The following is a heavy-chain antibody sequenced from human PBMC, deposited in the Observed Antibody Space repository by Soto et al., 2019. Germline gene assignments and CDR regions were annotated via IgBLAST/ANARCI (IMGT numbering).Heavy chain of an antibody. CDR2: IYYSGST. CDR3: ARSFGGELTYYYYGMDV. J-gene: IGHJ6*02. D-gene: IGHD1-26*01. Sequence: SETLSLTCTVSGGSISSGGYYWSWIRQHPGKGLEWIGYIYYSGSTYYNPSLKSRVTISVDTSKNQFSLKLSSVTAADTAVYYCARSFGGELTYYYYGMDVWGQGTTVTVSS. V-gene: IGHV4-31*03. CDR1: GGSISSGGYY.